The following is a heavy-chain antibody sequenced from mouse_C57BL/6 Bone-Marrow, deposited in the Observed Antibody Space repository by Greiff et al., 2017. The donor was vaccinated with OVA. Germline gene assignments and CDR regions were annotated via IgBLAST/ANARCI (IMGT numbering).Heavy chain of an antibody. CDR1: GYSITSGYD. CDR2: ISYSGST. V-gene: IGHV3-1*01. D-gene: IGHD2-2*01. J-gene: IGHJ2*01. Sequence: VQLQQSGPGMVKPSQSLSLTCTVTGYSITSGYDWHWIRHFPGNKLEWMGYISYSGSTNYNPSLKSRISITHDTSKNHFFLKLNSVTTEDTATYYCARFGYDYFDYWGQGTTLTVSS. CDR3: ARFGYDYFDY.